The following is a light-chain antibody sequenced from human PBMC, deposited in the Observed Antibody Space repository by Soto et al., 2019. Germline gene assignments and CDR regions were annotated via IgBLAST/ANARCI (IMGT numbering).Light chain of an antibody. CDR1: QSVSSD. CDR2: HAS. V-gene: IGKV3-15*01. J-gene: IGKJ1*01. CDR3: QQYSDWPRT. Sequence: EIVMTQSPANLSVSPGERGTLSCRASQSVSSDLVWYQQKPGQAPRLLIFHASTRAPGIPGRFSGSGSGTEFTLTISSLQSEDSAVYYCQQYSDWPRTFGQGTKVDIK.